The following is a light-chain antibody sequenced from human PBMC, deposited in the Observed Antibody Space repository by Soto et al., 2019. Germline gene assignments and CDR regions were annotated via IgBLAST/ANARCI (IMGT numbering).Light chain of an antibody. CDR3: SSYTSSSPYV. CDR1: SSDVGGYNY. CDR2: EVS. J-gene: IGLJ1*01. V-gene: IGLV2-14*01. Sequence: QFALTQPASVSGSPGQSITISCTGTSSDVGGYNYVSWYQQHPGKAPKLMIYEVSNRPSGVSNRFSGSKSGNTASLTISGPQAEDEADYYCSSYTSSSPYVFGTGTKVTVL.